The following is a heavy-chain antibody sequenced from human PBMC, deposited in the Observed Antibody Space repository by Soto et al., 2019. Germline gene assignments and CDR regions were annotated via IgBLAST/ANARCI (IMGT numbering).Heavy chain of an antibody. D-gene: IGHD6-13*01. J-gene: IGHJ4*02. Sequence: QVQLVESGGGVVQPGRSLRLSCAASGFTFGSYGMHWVRQAPGKGLEWVAVIYYDGSNKYYADSVKGRFTISRDNSKNTLYLQMNSLRAEDTAVFYCARSQYRSSWYPFDYWGQGTLVTVSS. V-gene: IGHV3-33*01. CDR3: ARSQYRSSWYPFDY. CDR1: GFTFGSYG. CDR2: IYYDGSNK.